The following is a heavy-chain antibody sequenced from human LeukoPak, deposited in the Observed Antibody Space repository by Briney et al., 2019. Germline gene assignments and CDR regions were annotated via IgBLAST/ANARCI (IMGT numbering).Heavy chain of an antibody. V-gene: IGHV5-51*01. CDR2: IYPGDSET. D-gene: IGHD4-17*01. J-gene: IGHJ6*02. CDR1: GYSFTSYW. CDR3: ARGLRYFYYYGVDV. Sequence: GESLKISCKGSGYSFTSYWIGWVRQMPGKGLEWMGIIYPGDSETRYSPSVRGQVTISADKSISTAYLAWSSLQASDGAMYFCARGLRYFYYYGVDVWGQGTTVTVSS.